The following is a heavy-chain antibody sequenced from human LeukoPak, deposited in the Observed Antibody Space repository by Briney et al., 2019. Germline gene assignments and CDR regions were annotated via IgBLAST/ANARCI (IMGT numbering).Heavy chain of an antibody. J-gene: IGHJ4*02. V-gene: IGHV1-18*04. CDR3: ARYRTALWFGELSHFDY. CDR1: GYTFTGYY. D-gene: IGHD3-10*01. CDR2: ISAYNGNT. Sequence: ASVKVSCKASGYTFTGYYMHWVRQAPGQGLEWMGWISAYNGNTNYAQKLQGRVTMTTDTSTSTAYMELRSLRSDDTAVYYCARYRTALWFGELSHFDYWGQGTLVTVSS.